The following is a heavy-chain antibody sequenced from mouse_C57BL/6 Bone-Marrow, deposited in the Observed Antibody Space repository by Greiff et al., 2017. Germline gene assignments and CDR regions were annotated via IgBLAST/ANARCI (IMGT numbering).Heavy chain of an antibody. D-gene: IGHD4-1*01. J-gene: IGHJ3*01. CDR3: AKSLGRDWFAY. V-gene: IGHV5-17*01. CDR2: ISSGSSTN. Sequence: DVKLVESGGGLVKPGGSLKLSCAASGFTFSDYGMHWVRQGPEKGLEWVAYISSGSSTNYYADTVKGRFTIARDNAKNTLFLQITSLRSVDTAMYDCAKSLGRDWFAYWGQGTLVTVSA. CDR1: GFTFSDYG.